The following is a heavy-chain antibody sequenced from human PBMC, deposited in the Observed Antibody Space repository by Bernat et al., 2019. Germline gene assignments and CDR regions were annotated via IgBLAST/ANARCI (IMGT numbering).Heavy chain of an antibody. V-gene: IGHV4-39*01. Sequence: QLQLQESGPGLVKPSETLSLTCTVSGGSIRSSSYYWGWIRQPPGKGLEWIGSIYYSGSTYYNPSLKSRVTISVDTSKNQFSLKLTSVTAADTAVYYCATGSPAADYGGQGTLVTVSS. D-gene: IGHD2-2*01. J-gene: IGHJ4*02. CDR3: ATGSPAADY. CDR2: IYYSGST. CDR1: GGSIRSSSYY.